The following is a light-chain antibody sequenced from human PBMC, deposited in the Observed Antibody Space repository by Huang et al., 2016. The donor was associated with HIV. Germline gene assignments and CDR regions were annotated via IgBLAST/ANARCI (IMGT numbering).Light chain of an antibody. CDR1: QSLSISY. J-gene: IGKJ1*01. Sequence: EIVLTQSPGTLSLSPGERSTLSCRASQSLSISYLAWYQQKPGQGPRLLIYGTSTRATGIPDRFSGSGSGTDVTLTINRLEPEDLAMYYCQQYVRSPWTFGQGTKVEIK. V-gene: IGKV3-20*01. CDR3: QQYVRSPWT. CDR2: GTS.